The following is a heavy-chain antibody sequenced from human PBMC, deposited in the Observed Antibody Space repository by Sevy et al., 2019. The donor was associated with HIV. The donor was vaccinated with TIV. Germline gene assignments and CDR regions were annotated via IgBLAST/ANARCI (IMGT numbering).Heavy chain of an antibody. V-gene: IGHV3-30-3*01. CDR2: ISYDGSNK. Sequence: GGSLRLSCAASGFTFSSYAMHWVRQAPGKGLEWVAVISYDGSNKYYADSVKGRFTISRDNSKNTLYLQMNSLRAEDTAVYYCARGWSDFDSWGQGTLVTVSS. J-gene: IGHJ4*02. D-gene: IGHD6-19*01. CDR3: ARGWSDFDS. CDR1: GFTFSSYA.